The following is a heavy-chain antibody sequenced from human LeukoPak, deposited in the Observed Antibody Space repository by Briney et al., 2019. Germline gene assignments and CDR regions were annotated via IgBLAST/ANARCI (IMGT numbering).Heavy chain of an antibody. J-gene: IGHJ4*02. Sequence: GGSLRLSCAASGFTFSIYAMSWVRQAPGKGLEWVSGISGSGGSTYYADSVKGRFTISRDNSKNTLYLQMNSLRAEDTAVYFCAKRIRDSTGYYDFEHWGQGTLVTVAS. CDR3: AKRIRDSTGYYDFEH. CDR1: GFTFSIYA. D-gene: IGHD3-22*01. V-gene: IGHV3-23*01. CDR2: ISGSGGST.